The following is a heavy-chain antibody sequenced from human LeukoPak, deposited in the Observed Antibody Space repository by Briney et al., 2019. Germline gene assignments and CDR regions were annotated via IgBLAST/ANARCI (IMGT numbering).Heavy chain of an antibody. CDR3: AGYYGDYLIDH. D-gene: IGHD4-17*01. Sequence: GGSLRLSCAASGFTFSSYAMHWVRQAPGKGLEWVAVTSYDGSNKYYADSVKGRFTISRDNSKDTLYLQMNSLRADDTALYYCAGYYGDYLIDHWGQGTLVTVSS. V-gene: IGHV3-30-3*01. J-gene: IGHJ4*02. CDR2: TSYDGSNK. CDR1: GFTFSSYA.